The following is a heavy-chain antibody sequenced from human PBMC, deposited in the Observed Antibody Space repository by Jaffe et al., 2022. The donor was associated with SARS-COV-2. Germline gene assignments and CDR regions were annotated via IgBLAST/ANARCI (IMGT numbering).Heavy chain of an antibody. Sequence: QVQLQESGPGLVKPSQTLSLTCTVSGGSISSGSYYWSWIRQPAGKGLEWIGRIYTSGSTNYNPSLKSRVTISVDTSKNQFSLKLSSVTAADTAVYYCARQWLAHSAFFDPWGQGTLVTVSS. V-gene: IGHV4-61*02. D-gene: IGHD6-19*01. CDR1: GGSISSGSYY. CDR2: IYTSGST. J-gene: IGHJ5*02. CDR3: ARQWLAHSAFFDP.